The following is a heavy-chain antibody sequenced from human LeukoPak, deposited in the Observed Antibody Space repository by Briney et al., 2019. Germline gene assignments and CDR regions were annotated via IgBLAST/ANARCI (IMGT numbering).Heavy chain of an antibody. CDR3: ARDYGDYYFDY. CDR2: FDPEDGET. D-gene: IGHD4-17*01. V-gene: IGHV1-24*01. Sequence: ASVKVSCKVSGYTLTELSMHWVRQAPGKGLEWMGSFDPEDGETIYAQKFQGRVTMTEDTSTSTAYMELRSLRSDDTAVYYCARDYGDYYFDYWGQGTLVTVSS. J-gene: IGHJ4*02. CDR1: GYTLTELS.